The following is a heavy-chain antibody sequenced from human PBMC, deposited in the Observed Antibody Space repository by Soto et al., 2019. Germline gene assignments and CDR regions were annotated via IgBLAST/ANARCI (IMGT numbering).Heavy chain of an antibody. Sequence: QITLKESGPPLVEPTQTLTLTCTYSGFSLRTTGVGVGWIRQPPGKALEWLGIIYWNDDKRYSPSLKNRFTLTSDISKSQVVLTMTNMDPVDTATYYCPHTWGLRFDYWGQGTLVIVSS. CDR1: GFSLRTTGVG. V-gene: IGHV2-5*01. CDR3: PHTWGLRFDY. J-gene: IGHJ4*02. CDR2: IYWNDDK. D-gene: IGHD3-16*01.